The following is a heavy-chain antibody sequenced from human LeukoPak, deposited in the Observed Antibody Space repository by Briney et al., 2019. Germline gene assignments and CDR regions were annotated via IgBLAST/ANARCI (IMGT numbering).Heavy chain of an antibody. V-gene: IGHV3-23*01. D-gene: IGHD6-6*01. CDR1: GFTFSSYA. J-gene: IGHJ4*02. CDR3: AKGLEYSSSTPLGY. CDR2: ISGSGGST. Sequence: GGSLRLSCAASGFTFSSYAMSWVRQAPGKGLEWVSAISGSGGSTYYADSVKGRFTISRDNTKNTLYLQMNSLRAEDTAVYYCAKGLEYSSSTPLGYWGQGTLVTVSS.